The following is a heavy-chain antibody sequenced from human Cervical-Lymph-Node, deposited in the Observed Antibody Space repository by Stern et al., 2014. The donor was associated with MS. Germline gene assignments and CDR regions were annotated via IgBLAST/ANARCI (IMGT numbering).Heavy chain of an antibody. J-gene: IGHJ4*02. CDR2: ARGKIYGGTA. CDR1: GLSFGDSA. D-gene: IGHD5-18*01. CDR3: ASNSRVGNYGYWADY. V-gene: IGHV3-49*03. Sequence: EVQLVESGGGLVQPGRSLRLSCSVSGLSFGDSAVTWFRQAPGKGLEWIGFARGKIYGGTAEYAPSLKGRFTISRDDSETIAHLQMDSLKTEDTAVYYCASNSRVGNYGYWADYWGQGTLVTVSS.